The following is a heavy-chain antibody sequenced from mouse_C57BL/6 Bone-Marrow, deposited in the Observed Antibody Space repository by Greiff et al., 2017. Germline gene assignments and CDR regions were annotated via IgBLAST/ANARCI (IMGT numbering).Heavy chain of an antibody. V-gene: IGHV1-69*01. CDR1: GYTFTSYW. D-gene: IGHD1-1*01. CDR2: IDPSDSYT. Sequence: VKLQQPGAELVMPGASVKLSCKASGYTFTSYWMHWVKQRPGQGLEWIGEIDPSDSYTNYNQKFKGKSTLTVDKSSSTAYMQLSSLTSEDSAVYYCARKDYYGSSCWYFDVWGTGTTVTVSS. CDR3: ARKDYYGSSCWYFDV. J-gene: IGHJ1*03.